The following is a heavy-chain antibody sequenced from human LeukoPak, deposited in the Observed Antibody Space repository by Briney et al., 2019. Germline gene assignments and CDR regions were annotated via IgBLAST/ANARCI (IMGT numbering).Heavy chain of an antibody. CDR2: IYTSGST. J-gene: IGHJ4*02. Sequence: SQTLSLTCTVSGGSISSGSYYWSWVRQPAGKGLEWIGRIYTSGSTNYNPSLKSRVTMSLDTSKNQFSLKLSSVTAADTAVYYCAASGSFNFDYWGQGTLVTVSS. V-gene: IGHV4-61*02. CDR1: GGSISSGSYY. CDR3: AASGSFNFDY. D-gene: IGHD1-26*01.